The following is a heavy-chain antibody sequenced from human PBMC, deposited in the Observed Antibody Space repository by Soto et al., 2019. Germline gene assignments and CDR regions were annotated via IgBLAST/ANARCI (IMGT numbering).Heavy chain of an antibody. CDR2: ISAYNGNT. Sequence: ASVKVSCKASGYTFTSYGISWVRQAPGQGLEWMGWISAYNGNTNYAQKLQGRVTMTTDTSTSTAYMELRSLRSDDTAVYYCARGTRLKWWYPRAPGTITGYYYGMDVWGQGTTVTV. CDR3: ARGTRLKWWYPRAPGTITGYYYGMDV. D-gene: IGHD2-15*01. CDR1: GYTFTSYG. J-gene: IGHJ6*02. V-gene: IGHV1-18*04.